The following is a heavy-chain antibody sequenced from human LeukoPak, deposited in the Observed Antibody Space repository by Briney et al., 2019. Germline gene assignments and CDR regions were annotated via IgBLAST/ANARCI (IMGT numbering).Heavy chain of an antibody. CDR2: ISSNGGST. CDR3: ARDQSGSYPEYYFDY. CDR1: GFTFSSYA. Sequence: PGGSLRLSCAASGFTFSSYAVHWVRQAPGKGLEYVSAISSNGGSTYYANSVKGRFTISRDNSNNTLYLQMGSLRAEDMAVYYCARDQSGSYPEYYFDYWGQGTLVTVSS. D-gene: IGHD1-26*01. V-gene: IGHV3-64*01. J-gene: IGHJ4*02.